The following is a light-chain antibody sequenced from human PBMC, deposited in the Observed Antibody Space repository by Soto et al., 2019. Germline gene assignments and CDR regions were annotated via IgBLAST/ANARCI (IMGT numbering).Light chain of an antibody. J-gene: IGKJ1*01. CDR1: QSISSR. Sequence: IQMTQSPSTLSASVGDRVTITCRASQSISSRLAWYQQKPGKAPQVLIYTASSLQSGVPSRFSGSGSGTEFTLTISSLQPDDFATYYCQQYNTYSTWTFGKGTKVDIK. CDR2: TAS. CDR3: QQYNTYSTWT. V-gene: IGKV1-5*03.